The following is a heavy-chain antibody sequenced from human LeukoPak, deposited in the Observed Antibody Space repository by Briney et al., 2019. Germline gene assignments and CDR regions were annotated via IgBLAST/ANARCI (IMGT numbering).Heavy chain of an antibody. CDR3: ARAAGRYAQYNWFDP. J-gene: IGHJ5*02. CDR2: ISSSSSYI. D-gene: IGHD1-1*01. Sequence: PGGSLRLSCAASGFTFSSYSMNWVRQAPGKGLEWVSSISSSSSYIYYADSVKGRFTISRDNAMNSLYLQMNSLRAEDTAVYYCARAAGRYAQYNWFDPWGQGTLVTVSS. CDR1: GFTFSSYS. V-gene: IGHV3-21*01.